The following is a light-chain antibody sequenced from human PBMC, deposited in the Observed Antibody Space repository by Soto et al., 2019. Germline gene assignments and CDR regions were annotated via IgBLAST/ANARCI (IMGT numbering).Light chain of an antibody. V-gene: IGKV1-9*01. CDR2: AAS. CDR3: QQLNSYPRT. Sequence: DIQLTQSPSFLSASVGDRVTITCRASQGISSYLAWYQQKPGKDPKLLIYAASTLESGVPSRFSGSGSGTEFTLAISSLQTEDLATDYGQQLNSYPRTFGQGTKVEIK. J-gene: IGKJ1*01. CDR1: QGISSY.